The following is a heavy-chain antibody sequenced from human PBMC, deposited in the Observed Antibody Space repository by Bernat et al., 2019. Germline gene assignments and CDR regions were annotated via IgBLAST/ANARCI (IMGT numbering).Heavy chain of an antibody. CDR2: IIPIFGTA. J-gene: IGHJ4*02. CDR1: GGTFSSYA. CDR3: ARDSTILRLYSSSSHFDY. V-gene: IGHV1-69*01. D-gene: IGHD6-6*01. Sequence: QVQLVQSGAEVKKPGSSVKVSCKASGGTFSSYAIGWVRQAPGQGLEWMGGIIPIFGTANYAQKFQGRVTITADESTSTAYMELSSLRSEDTAVYYCARDSTILRLYSSSSHFDYWGQGTLVTVSS.